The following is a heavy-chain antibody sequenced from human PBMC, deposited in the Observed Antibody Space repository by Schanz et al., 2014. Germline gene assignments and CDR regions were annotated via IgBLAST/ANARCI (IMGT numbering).Heavy chain of an antibody. Sequence: QVQLQESGPRLVKPSQTLSLTCTVSGGSIDVSGYYWSWIRQQPGKALEGIGYIYHSGNNYFKPSRQRRRAMSVDTAKNQFSLSLSTATAADTAVYYCARAVGGNSALEWFDPWGQGTLVTVSS. J-gene: IGHJ5*02. CDR2: IYHSGNN. D-gene: IGHD2-21*01. CDR1: GGSIDVSGYY. CDR3: ARAVGGNSALEWFDP. V-gene: IGHV4-31*03.